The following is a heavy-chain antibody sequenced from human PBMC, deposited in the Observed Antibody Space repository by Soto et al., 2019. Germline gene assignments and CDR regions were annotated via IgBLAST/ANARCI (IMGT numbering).Heavy chain of an antibody. CDR3: AKDLSVTIYYFDY. J-gene: IGHJ4*02. D-gene: IGHD4-4*01. Sequence: PGGSLRLSCAASGFTFSSYAMSWVRQAPGKGLEWVSAISGSGGSTYYADSVKGRFTISRDNSKNTLYLQMDSLRAEDTAVYYCAKDLSVTIYYFDYWGQGTLVTVSS. CDR1: GFTFSSYA. CDR2: ISGSGGST. V-gene: IGHV3-23*01.